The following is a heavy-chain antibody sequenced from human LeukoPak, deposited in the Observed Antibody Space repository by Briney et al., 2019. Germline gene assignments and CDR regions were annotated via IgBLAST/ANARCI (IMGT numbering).Heavy chain of an antibody. CDR3: ARDLEVRGVLYYFDY. CDR1: GYSFTGYY. J-gene: IGHJ4*02. CDR2: INPNSGGT. D-gene: IGHD3-10*01. V-gene: IGHV1-2*02. Sequence: ASVKVSCKPSGYSFTGYYMHWVRQAPGQGLEWMGWINPNSGGTNYAQKFQDRVTMTRDTSISTAYMELSRLRSDDTAVYYCARDLEVRGVLYYFDYWGRGTLVTVSS.